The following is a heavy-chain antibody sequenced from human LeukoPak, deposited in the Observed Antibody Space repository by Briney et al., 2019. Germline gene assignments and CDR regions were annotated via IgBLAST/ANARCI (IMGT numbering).Heavy chain of an antibody. J-gene: IGHJ4*02. CDR1: GFTFSTYN. V-gene: IGHV3-48*01. Sequence: PGGSVRLSCAASGFTFSTYNMNWVRQAPGKGLEWVSYISSSGTIYYADSVQGRFTISRDNAKNSLYLQMNSLRAEDTAVYYCARRLTASGRHYFDYWGQGTLVTVSS. D-gene: IGHD6-13*01. CDR3: ARRLTASGRHYFDY. CDR2: ISSSGTI.